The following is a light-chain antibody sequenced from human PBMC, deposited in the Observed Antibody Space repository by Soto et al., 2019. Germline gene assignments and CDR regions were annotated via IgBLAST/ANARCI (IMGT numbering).Light chain of an antibody. V-gene: IGKV3-15*01. CDR2: GAS. CDR1: QSISRK. J-gene: IGKJ5*01. Sequence: EIVLTQSPAILSVSPGERATLSCRASQSISRKLAWYQQKPGQAPRLLIYGASTRATGIPARFSGSGSGTDFTLTIRSLEPEDFAIYYCQQRANWPLTTFGHGTRLEIK. CDR3: QQRANWPLTT.